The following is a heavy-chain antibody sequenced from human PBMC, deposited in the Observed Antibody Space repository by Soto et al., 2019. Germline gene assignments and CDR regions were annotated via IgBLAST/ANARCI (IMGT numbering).Heavy chain of an antibody. CDR3: TTHEEGAPWAGGFDS. J-gene: IGHJ5*01. V-gene: IGHV3-23*01. CDR1: GFRFRTRA. CDR2: IRPGGDST. Sequence: PGGSLRLSCAASGFRFRTRAMSWVRQAPGKGLEWVAPIRPGGDSTYYADSVKGRFAVSRDNSNVTLYLQMDSLRVEDTAIYYCTTHEEGAPWAGGFDSWGQGT. D-gene: IGHD1-26*01.